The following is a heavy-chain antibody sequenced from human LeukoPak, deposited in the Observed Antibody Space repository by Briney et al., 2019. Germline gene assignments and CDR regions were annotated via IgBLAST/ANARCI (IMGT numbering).Heavy chain of an antibody. CDR1: GYSISSGYY. CDR2: IYHSGST. CDR3: ARDGEILWFGEARFNWFDP. D-gene: IGHD3-10*01. J-gene: IGHJ5*02. Sequence: SETLSLTCTVSGYSISSGYYWGWIRQPPGKGLEWIGSIYHSGSTYYNPSLKSRVTISVDTSKNQFSLKLSSVTAADTAVYYCARDGEILWFGEARFNWFDPWGQGTLVTVSS. V-gene: IGHV4-38-2*02.